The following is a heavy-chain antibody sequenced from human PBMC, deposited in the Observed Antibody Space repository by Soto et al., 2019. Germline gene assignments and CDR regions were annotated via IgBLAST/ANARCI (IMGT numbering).Heavy chain of an antibody. V-gene: IGHV4-34*01. CDR1: GGSFSGYY. CDR3: ARAAAVAGTRWFDP. D-gene: IGHD6-19*01. J-gene: IGHJ5*02. CDR2: INHSGST. Sequence: QVQLQQWGAGLLKPSETLSLTCAVYGGSFSGYYWSWIRQPPGKGLEWIGEINHSGSTNYNPSLKSRVTISVDTSKNQLSLKLSSVTAADTAVYYCARAAAVAGTRWFDPWGQGTLVTVSS.